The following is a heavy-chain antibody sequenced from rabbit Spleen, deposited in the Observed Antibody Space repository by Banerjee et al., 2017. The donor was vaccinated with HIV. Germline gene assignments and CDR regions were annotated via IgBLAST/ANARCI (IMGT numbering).Heavy chain of an antibody. CDR1: GFTLSSYY. V-gene: IGHV1S7*01. CDR3: AREDVGGSVSL. CDR2: IYPITETT. D-gene: IGHD1-1*01. Sequence: QSLEESGGGLVKPGGSLKLSCKASGFTLSSYYMNWVRQAPGKGLEWIGIIYPITETTYYANWVNGRFTISSDNAQNTVDLQMNSLTAADTATYFCAREDVGGSVSLWGPGTLVTVS. J-gene: IGHJ4*01.